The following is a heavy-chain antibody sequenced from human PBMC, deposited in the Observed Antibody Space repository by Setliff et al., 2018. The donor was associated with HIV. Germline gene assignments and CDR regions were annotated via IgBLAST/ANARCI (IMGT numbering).Heavy chain of an antibody. J-gene: IGHJ1*01. CDR3: ERGGQSSGYAIEH. CDR2: IYTDGTI. D-gene: IGHD5-12*01. V-gene: IGHV4-61*09. Sequence: SETLSLTCSVSGGSISSGNYYWGWTRQPAGKGLEWIGHIYTDGTIKYNPSLKSRLTISLDTSKNQFSLKLNSVTAADTAVYYCERGGQSSGYAIEHWGQGTLVTVSS. CDR1: GGSISSGNYY.